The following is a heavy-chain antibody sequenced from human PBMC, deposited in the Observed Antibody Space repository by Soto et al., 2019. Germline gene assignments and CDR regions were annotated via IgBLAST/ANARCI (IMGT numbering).Heavy chain of an antibody. CDR3: ARAQWFGDPFDH. J-gene: IGHJ4*02. CDR1: GFSFTTGGVG. Sequence: QITLKESGPTLVKPTQTLTLTCTFSGFSFTTGGVGVGWIRQPPGKALEWLALIYWDDDKRYSPSLKSRLTITKDTFKNQVVLTVTNMDPVDTATYFCARAQWFGDPFDHWGQGALVTVSS. V-gene: IGHV2-5*02. D-gene: IGHD3-10*01. CDR2: IYWDDDK.